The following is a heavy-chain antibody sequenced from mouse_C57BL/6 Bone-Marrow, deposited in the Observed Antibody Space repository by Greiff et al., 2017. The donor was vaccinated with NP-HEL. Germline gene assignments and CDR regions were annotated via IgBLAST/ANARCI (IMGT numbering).Heavy chain of an antibody. V-gene: IGHV6-6*01. CDR3: ARPYYGSSYAMDY. Sequence: EVKVVESGGGLVQPGGSMKLSCAASGFTFSDAWMDWVRQSPEQGLEWVAEIRNKANSHATYYGGSVKGRFTIARDDSKSSVYLQMNSLRAEDTVIYVCARPYYGSSYAMDYWDQGTSVTVSA. CDR1: GFTFSDAW. J-gene: IGHJ4*01. CDR2: IRNKANSHAT. D-gene: IGHD1-1*01.